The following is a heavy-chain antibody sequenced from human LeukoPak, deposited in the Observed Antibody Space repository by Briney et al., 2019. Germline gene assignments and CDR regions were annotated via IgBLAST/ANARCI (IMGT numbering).Heavy chain of an antibody. V-gene: IGHV3-21*01. Sequence: GSLRLSCAGSGFTFSNYNMNWVRQTPGKGLEWVSSISSGSSSIYYADSVKGRFTISRDNAKNSLYLQMINLRAEDTAVYYCARSDGYGYRALEVPPSPVDWGQGTLATVS. CDR3: ARSDGYGYRALEVPPSPVD. D-gene: IGHD5-18*01. J-gene: IGHJ4*02. CDR2: ISSGSSSI. CDR1: GFTFSNYN.